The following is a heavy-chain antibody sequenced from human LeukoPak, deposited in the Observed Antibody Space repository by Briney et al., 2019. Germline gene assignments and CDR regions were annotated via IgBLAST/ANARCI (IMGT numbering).Heavy chain of an antibody. CDR3: TRESGAFSPFGF. V-gene: IGHV4-4*02. J-gene: IGHJ4*02. D-gene: IGHD1-26*01. CDR1: GGSIITTNW. Sequence: PSETLSLTCGVSGGSIITTNWWSWVRQPPGKGLEWIGEVHLNGATNYNPSLESRVSMSIDKSKNQLSLELSSVTAADTATYYCTRESGAFSPFGFWGQGTLVTVSS. CDR2: VHLNGAT.